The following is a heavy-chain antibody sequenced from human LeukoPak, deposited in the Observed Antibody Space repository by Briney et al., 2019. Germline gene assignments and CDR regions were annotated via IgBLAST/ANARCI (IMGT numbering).Heavy chain of an antibody. V-gene: IGHV3-48*03. J-gene: IGHJ6*02. D-gene: IGHD6-13*01. CDR1: GFTFSSYE. Sequence: GGSLRLSCAASGFTFSSYEMNWVRQAPGKGLEWVSYISSSGSTIYYADSVKGRFTISRDNAKNSLYLQMNSLRAEDTAVYYCARARYSNSWYRGSYYYYGMDVWGQGTTVTVSS. CDR3: ARARYSNSWYRGSYYYYGMDV. CDR2: ISSSGSTI.